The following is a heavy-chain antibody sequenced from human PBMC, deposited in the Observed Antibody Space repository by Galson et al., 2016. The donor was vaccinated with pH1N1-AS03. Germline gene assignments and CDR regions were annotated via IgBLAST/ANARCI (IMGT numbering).Heavy chain of an antibody. V-gene: IGHV3-30*18. J-gene: IGHJ1*01. CDR2: SSVDGINK. CDR3: GNGWSTIGSGD. Sequence: SLRLSCAASGFTFSGYDMHWVRQAPGKGLEWVALSSVDGINKYYGDSVKGRFTISRDNSKNTLYLQMNRLRPDDTALYYCGNGWSTIGSGDLGQGTLVTVSS. D-gene: IGHD2/OR15-2a*01. CDR1: GFTFSGYD.